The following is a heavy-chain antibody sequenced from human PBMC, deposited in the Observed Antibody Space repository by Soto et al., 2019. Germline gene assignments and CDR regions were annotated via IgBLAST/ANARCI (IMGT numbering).Heavy chain of an antibody. CDR2: IIPILGIA. CDR1: GGTFSSYT. V-gene: IGHV1-69*04. CDR3: ARDHAVGYCSGGSCYSSSAFDI. Sequence: ASVKVSCKASGGTFSSYTISWVRQAPGQGLEWMGRIIPILGIANYAQKFQGRVTITADKSTSTAYMELSSLGSEDTAVYYCARDHAVGYCSGGSCYSSSAFDIWGQGTMVTVSS. D-gene: IGHD2-15*01. J-gene: IGHJ3*02.